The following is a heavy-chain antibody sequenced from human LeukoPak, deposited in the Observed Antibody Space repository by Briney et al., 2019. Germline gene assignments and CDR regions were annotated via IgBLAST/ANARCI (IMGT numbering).Heavy chain of an antibody. CDR3: ARGGDIATAGNFFDC. CDR1: GFTFKFYS. Sequence: GGSLRLSCAASGFTFKFYSMNWVRQAPGKGLEWVSYISTNTTTIYYADSVKGRFTISRDNAKNSLFLQMNSLRAEDTAVYYCARGGDIATAGNFFDCWGQGTLVTVSS. J-gene: IGHJ4*02. CDR2: ISTNTTTI. V-gene: IGHV3-48*01. D-gene: IGHD6-13*01.